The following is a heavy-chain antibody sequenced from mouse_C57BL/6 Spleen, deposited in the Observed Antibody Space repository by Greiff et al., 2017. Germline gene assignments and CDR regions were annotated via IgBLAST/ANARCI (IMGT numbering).Heavy chain of an antibody. D-gene: IGHD4-1*02. Sequence: VQLKQSGAELVRPGASVKLSCTASGFNIKDDYMHWVKQRPEQGLEWIGWIDPENGDTEYASKFQGKATITADTSSNTAYLQLSSLTSEDTAVYYCTTSTGTHDYWGQGTTLTVSS. CDR1: GFNIKDDY. CDR3: TTSTGTHDY. V-gene: IGHV14-4*01. J-gene: IGHJ2*01. CDR2: IDPENGDT.